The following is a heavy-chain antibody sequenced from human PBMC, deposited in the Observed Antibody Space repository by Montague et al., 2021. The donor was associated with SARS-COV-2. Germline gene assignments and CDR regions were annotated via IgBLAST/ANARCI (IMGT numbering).Heavy chain of an antibody. Sequence: SETLSLTCTVSGGSIRGTTFYWGWIRQSPGKGLDWIGYIYEGDTTYYNPSRKSRVTISLDTSKKQFSMRLSSVTAADTALYYCIRGLASVDSWGQGTLVNVSS. V-gene: IGHV4-39*07. CDR1: GGSIRGTTFY. CDR3: IRGLASVDS. J-gene: IGHJ5*01. CDR2: IYEGDTT.